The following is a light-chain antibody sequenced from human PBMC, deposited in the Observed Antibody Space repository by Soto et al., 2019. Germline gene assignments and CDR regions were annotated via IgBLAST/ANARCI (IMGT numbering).Light chain of an antibody. J-gene: IGKJ4*01. CDR3: QQYNSYSAIT. CDR2: DAS. Sequence: DIQMTQSPSTLSASVGDRVTITCRASQSIRPWWAWYQQKPGKAPKLLIYDASTLESGVPSRFSVSGAGTEFTLTISSLQSDDFATYYCQQYNSYSAITFGGGTRVE. CDR1: QSIRPW. V-gene: IGKV1-5*01.